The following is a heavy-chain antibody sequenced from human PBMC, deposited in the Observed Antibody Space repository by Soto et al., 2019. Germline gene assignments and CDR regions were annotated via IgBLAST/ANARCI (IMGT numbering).Heavy chain of an antibody. CDR1: GFTFSDYA. V-gene: IGHV3-23*01. CDR3: ANVPIWCSSTSCYTEGFDY. CDR2: ISAGGST. D-gene: IGHD2-2*02. Sequence: LRLSCTASGFTFSDYAMSWVRQPPGKGLEWVSAISAGGSTYYADSVKGRFTVSRANSKNTLYLQMNSLRAEDTAVYYCANVPIWCSSTSCYTEGFDYWGQGTLVTVS. J-gene: IGHJ4*02.